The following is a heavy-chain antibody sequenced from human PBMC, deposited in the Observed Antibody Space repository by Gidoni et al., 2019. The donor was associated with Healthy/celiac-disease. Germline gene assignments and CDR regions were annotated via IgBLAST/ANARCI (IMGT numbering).Heavy chain of an antibody. CDR3: ARLRVRGVIIPHYYYYGMDV. V-gene: IGHV4-59*08. CDR2: IYSSGRT. Sequence: QVQLQESGPGPVEPSETLSLTSTVPGGSISSSYWSWIRQPPGKGLEWIGYIYSSGRTNYNPSLKSRVTISVDTSKNKFSLKLSSVTAADTAVYYCARLRVRGVIIPHYYYYGMDVWGQGTTVTVSS. D-gene: IGHD3-10*01. J-gene: IGHJ6*02. CDR1: GGSISSSY.